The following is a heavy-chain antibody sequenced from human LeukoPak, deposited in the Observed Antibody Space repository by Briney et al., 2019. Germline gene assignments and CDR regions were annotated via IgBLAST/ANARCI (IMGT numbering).Heavy chain of an antibody. Sequence: GGSLRLSCAASGFTFSSYAMHWVRQAPGKGLEWVAVISCDGSNKYYADSVKGRFTISRDNSKNTLYLQMNSLRAEDTAVYYCARENARTYYYDSSGSYYFDYWGQGTLVTVSS. J-gene: IGHJ4*02. D-gene: IGHD3-22*01. CDR2: ISCDGSNK. CDR3: ARENARTYYYDSSGSYYFDY. V-gene: IGHV3-30-3*01. CDR1: GFTFSSYA.